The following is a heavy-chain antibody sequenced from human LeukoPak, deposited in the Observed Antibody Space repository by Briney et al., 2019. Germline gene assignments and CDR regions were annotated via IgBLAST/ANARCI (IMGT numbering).Heavy chain of an antibody. CDR3: ARPPIADNWFDP. D-gene: IGHD6-13*01. Sequence: SETLSLTCTVSGGSISSSSYYWGWIRQPPGKGLEWIGSIYYSGSTYYNPSLKSRVTISVDTSKNQFSLKLSSVTAADTAVYYCARPPIADNWFDPWGQGTLVTVSS. V-gene: IGHV4-39*01. J-gene: IGHJ5*02. CDR1: GGSISSSSYY. CDR2: IYYSGST.